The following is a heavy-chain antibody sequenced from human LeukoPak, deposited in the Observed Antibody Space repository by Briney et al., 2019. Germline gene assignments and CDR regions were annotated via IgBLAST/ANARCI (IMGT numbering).Heavy chain of an antibody. CDR3: ARDFRFLEGAFDI. D-gene: IGHD3-3*01. CDR1: GGSISSYY. J-gene: IGHJ3*02. Sequence: SETLSLTYTVSGGSISSYYWSWIRQPPGKGLEWIGYIYYSGSTNYNPSLKSRVTISVDTSKNQFSLKLSSVTAADTAVYYCARDFRFLEGAFDIWGQGTMVTVSS. V-gene: IGHV4-59*01. CDR2: IYYSGST.